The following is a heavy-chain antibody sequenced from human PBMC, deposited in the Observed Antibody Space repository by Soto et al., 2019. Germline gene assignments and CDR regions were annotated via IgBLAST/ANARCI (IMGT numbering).Heavy chain of an antibody. Sequence: SGPTLVNPTETLTLTCTVSGFSLSNARMGVSWIRQPPGKALEWLAHIFSNDEKSYSTSLKSRLTISKDTSKSQVVLTMTNMDPVDTATYYCARRRRIVGPWGYFDYWGQGTLVTVAS. CDR3: ARRRRIVGPWGYFDY. V-gene: IGHV2-26*01. CDR2: IFSNDEK. D-gene: IGHD1-26*01. CDR1: GFSLSNARMG. J-gene: IGHJ4*02.